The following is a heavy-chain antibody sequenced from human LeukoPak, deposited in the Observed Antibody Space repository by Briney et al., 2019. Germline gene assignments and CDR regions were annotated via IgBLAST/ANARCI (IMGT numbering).Heavy chain of an antibody. CDR2: ISGSGTIT. J-gene: IGHJ4*02. Sequence: GGSLRLSCAASGFTFTDYAMNWVRQAPGKGLEWVSTISGSGTITYYADSVRGRFTISRDYSTNTLYRQMNSLRAEDTAVYYCAYLGLSSDWNDVPGPQIDYWGQGTLVTVSS. D-gene: IGHD1-1*01. CDR1: GFTFTDYA. V-gene: IGHV3-23*01. CDR3: AYLGLSSDWNDVPGPQIDY.